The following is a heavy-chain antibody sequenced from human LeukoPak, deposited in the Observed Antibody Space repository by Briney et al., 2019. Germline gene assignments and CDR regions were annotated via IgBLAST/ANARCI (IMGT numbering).Heavy chain of an antibody. CDR2: INHNGNVN. Sequence: PGGSLRLSCAASGFTFGSYWMNWARQAPGKGLEWVASINHNGNVNYYVDSVKGRFTISRDNAKNSLYLQMNSLRAEDTAVYYCARDAYYDSSGYFDYWGQGTLVTVSS. V-gene: IGHV3-7*01. CDR1: GFTFGSYW. J-gene: IGHJ4*02. D-gene: IGHD3-22*01. CDR3: ARDAYYDSSGYFDY.